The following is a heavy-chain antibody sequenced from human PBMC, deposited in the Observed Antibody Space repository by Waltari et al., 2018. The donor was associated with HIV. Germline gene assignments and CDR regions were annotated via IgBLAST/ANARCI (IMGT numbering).Heavy chain of an antibody. J-gene: IGHJ4*02. D-gene: IGHD3-22*01. CDR2: ISGSGGIT. Sequence: EVQLLESGGGLVQPGGSLRLSCAASGFTFSSYAMSWVRQAPGKGLEWVSAISGSGGITYYADSGKGRFTISRDNSKNTLYLQMNSLRAEDTAVYYCAKDPYYYDSSGYFVDYWGQGTLVTVSS. V-gene: IGHV3-23*01. CDR3: AKDPYYYDSSGYFVDY. CDR1: GFTFSSYA.